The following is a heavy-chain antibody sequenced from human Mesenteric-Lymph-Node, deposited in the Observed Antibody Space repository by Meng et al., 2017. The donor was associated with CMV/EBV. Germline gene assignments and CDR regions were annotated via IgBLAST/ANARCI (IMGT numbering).Heavy chain of an antibody. D-gene: IGHD3-16*01. J-gene: IGHJ3*02. Sequence: SETLSLTCTVSGDSISKYFWAWIRQPPGKGLEWIGYVYYSGTTNYHPSLESRVTISVDRSKNQFSLKLTSVTAADTAVYYCARGLGLRPGGDAFDIWGQGTMVTVSS. CDR2: VYYSGTT. CDR1: GDSISKYF. CDR3: ARGLGLRPGGDAFDI. V-gene: IGHV4-59*01.